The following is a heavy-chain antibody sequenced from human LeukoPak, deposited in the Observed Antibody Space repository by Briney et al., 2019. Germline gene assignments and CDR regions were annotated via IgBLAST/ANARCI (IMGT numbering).Heavy chain of an antibody. CDR3: ARAPPITIFGVVKPPLDY. Sequence: ASVKVSCKASGYTFTSYGISWVRQAPGQGLEWMGWISAYNGNTNCAQKLQGRVTMTTDTSTSTAYMELRSLRSDDTAVYYCARAPPITIFGVVKPPLDYWGQGTLVTVSS. V-gene: IGHV1-18*01. D-gene: IGHD3-3*01. J-gene: IGHJ4*02. CDR1: GYTFTSYG. CDR2: ISAYNGNT.